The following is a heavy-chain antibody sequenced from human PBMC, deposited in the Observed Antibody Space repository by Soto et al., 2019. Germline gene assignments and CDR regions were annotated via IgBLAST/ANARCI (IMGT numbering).Heavy chain of an antibody. CDR1: GDSISNSRW. CDR3: AYSTGWYRHDV. CDR2: IFHSGDT. D-gene: IGHD6-19*01. V-gene: IGHV4-4*02. Sequence: QVQLQESGPGRVKPSGTLSLTCAVSGDSISNSRWWTWVRQPPGKGLEWIGDIFHSGDTNYNPSLKSRVFISVDKPQNQFSLKVSSVTAADTAVYYCAYSTGWYRHDVWGQGTLVTVSS. J-gene: IGHJ3*01.